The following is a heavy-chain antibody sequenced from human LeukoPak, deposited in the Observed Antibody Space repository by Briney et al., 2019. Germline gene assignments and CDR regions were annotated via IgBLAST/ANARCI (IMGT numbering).Heavy chain of an antibody. Sequence: GGSLRLSCAASGFTFSSYAMHWVRQAPGKGLEWVGVISYDGSNKYYADSVKGRFTISRDNSKNTLYLQMNSLRAEDTAVYYCASYQLLYGAFDIWGQGTMVTVSS. CDR3: ASYQLLYGAFDI. V-gene: IGHV3-30*01. J-gene: IGHJ3*02. CDR2: ISYDGSNK. D-gene: IGHD2-2*02. CDR1: GFTFSSYA.